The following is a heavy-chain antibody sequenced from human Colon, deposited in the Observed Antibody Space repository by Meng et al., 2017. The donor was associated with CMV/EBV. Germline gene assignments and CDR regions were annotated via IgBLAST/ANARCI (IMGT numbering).Heavy chain of an antibody. CDR3: ARWDDYGDYSLDY. D-gene: IGHD4-17*01. CDR1: GFTVSSNY. V-gene: IGHV3-66*01. Sequence: CAVSGFTVSSNYMSWVRQAPGKGLEWVSGTFSGGRTFYTESVKGRFTISRDISKNIMYLQMDSLRAEDTAIYYCARWDDYGDYSLDYWGQGTLVTVSS. CDR2: TFSGGRT. J-gene: IGHJ4*02.